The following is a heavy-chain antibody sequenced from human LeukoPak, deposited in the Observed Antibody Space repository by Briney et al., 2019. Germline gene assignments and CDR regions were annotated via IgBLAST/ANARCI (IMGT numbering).Heavy chain of an antibody. CDR3: TSSYSSGWYRDFDY. J-gene: IGHJ4*02. CDR1: GFTFGDYA. CDR2: IRSKAYGGTT. D-gene: IGHD6-19*01. V-gene: IGHV3-49*03. Sequence: GGSLRLSCTASGFTFGDYAMSWFRQAPGKGLEWVGFIRSKAYGGTTEYAASVKGRFTISRDDSKSIAYLQMNSLKTEDTAVYYCTSSYSSGWYRDFDYWGQGTLVTVSS.